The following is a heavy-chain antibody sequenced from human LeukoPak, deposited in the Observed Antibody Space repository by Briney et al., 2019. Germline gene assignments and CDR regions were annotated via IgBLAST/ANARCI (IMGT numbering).Heavy chain of an antibody. V-gene: IGHV3-53*01. J-gene: IGHJ3*01. Sequence: PGGSLRLSCVISGLTVSNNYMSWVRQAPGKGLEWVTLMYSGGDTFYADSVKGRFTISRDTSKNTVYLQMKNLRPEDTAMYYCARDGGSYQVGSFDYWGQGTMVTVSS. D-gene: IGHD1-26*01. CDR1: GLTVSNNY. CDR3: ARDGGSYQVGSFDY. CDR2: MYSGGDT.